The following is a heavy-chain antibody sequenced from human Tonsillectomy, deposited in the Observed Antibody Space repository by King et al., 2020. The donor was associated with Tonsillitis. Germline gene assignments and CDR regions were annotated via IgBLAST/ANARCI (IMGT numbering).Heavy chain of an antibody. V-gene: IGHV4-4*02. CDR3: ARNEVTAIAEYFQH. D-gene: IGHD2-21*02. CDR1: GGSISSSNW. J-gene: IGHJ1*01. CDR2: IYHSGST. Sequence: QLQESGPGLVKPSGTLSLTCAVSGGSISSSNWWSCVRQPPGKGLEWIGEIYHSGSTNYNPYLKSRVTISVDKSKNQFSLKLSSVTAADTAVYYCARNEVTAIAEYFQHWGQGTLVTVSS.